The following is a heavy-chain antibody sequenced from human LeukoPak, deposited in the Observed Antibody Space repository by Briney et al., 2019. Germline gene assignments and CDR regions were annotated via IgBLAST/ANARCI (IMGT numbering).Heavy chain of an antibody. D-gene: IGHD3-22*01. CDR1: GYTFTGYY. V-gene: IGHV1-2*02. CDR2: INPNSGGT. CDR3: ASSLQYYYDSSGYSL. J-gene: IGHJ4*02. Sequence: ASVKVSCKASGYTFTGYYMHWVRQAPGQGLEWMGWINPNSGGTNYAQKFQGRVTMTRDTSISTVYMELSRLRSDDTAVYYCASSLQYYYDSSGYSLWGQGTLVTVSS.